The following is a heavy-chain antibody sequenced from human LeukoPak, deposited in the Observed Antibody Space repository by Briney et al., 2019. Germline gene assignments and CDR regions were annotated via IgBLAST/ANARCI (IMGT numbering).Heavy chain of an antibody. CDR3: AKAFLYDSSGYYY. V-gene: IGHV1-18*01. J-gene: IGHJ4*02. CDR1: GYTFTSYG. Sequence: ASVKVSCKASGYTFTSYGISWVRQAPGQGLEWMGWISAYNGNTNYAQKFQGRVTMTRDTSISTAYMELSRLRSDDTAVYYCAKAFLYDSSGYYYWGQGTLVTVSS. CDR2: ISAYNGNT. D-gene: IGHD3-22*01.